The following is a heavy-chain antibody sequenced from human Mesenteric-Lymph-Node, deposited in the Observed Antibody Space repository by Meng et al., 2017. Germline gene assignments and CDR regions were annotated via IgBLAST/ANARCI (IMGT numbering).Heavy chain of an antibody. CDR1: GGSISSSSYY. J-gene: IGHJ4*02. Sequence: QLQLPESRTGLVKPSKTLSLTCTGSGGSISSSSYYWAWIRQPPGKGLEWIGYIYYSGSTYYNPSLKSRVTISVDTSKNQFSLKLSSVTATDTAVYYCARRRGGSGRDCWGQGTLVTVSS. D-gene: IGHD3-10*01. CDR2: IYYSGST. V-gene: IGHV4-30-4*08. CDR3: ARRRGGSGRDC.